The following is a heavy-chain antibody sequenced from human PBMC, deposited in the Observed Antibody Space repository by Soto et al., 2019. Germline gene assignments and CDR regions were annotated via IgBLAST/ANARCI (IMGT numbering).Heavy chain of an antibody. CDR2: INAANGNT. V-gene: IGHV1-3*01. J-gene: IGHJ4*02. Sequence: QVQLVQSGAEVKKPGASVKVSCKASGYTFNDYLVHWVRQAPGQRLEWMGWINAANGNTIFSPEFQGRLTITRDTSASTAYMDLTSLTSEDTAVDYCARISVVAATLDYWGQGTPVTVSS. CDR1: GYTFNDYL. CDR3: ARISVVAATLDY. D-gene: IGHD2-15*01.